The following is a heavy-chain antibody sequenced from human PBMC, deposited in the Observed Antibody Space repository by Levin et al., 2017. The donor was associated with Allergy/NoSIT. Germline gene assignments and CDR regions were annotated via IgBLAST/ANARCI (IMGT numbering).Heavy chain of an antibody. CDR1: GFSFSDYW. V-gene: IGHV3-7*01. J-gene: IGHJ3*01. Sequence: GESLKISCVAPGFSFSDYWLTWVRQAPGKGLEWVANIKPDGSEKYYADSVTGRFNISRDNAQNSLYLQMKYLSAEDTAVYYCASPYSSDWVSDLWGPGTMVTVSS. CDR3: ASPYSSDWVSDL. D-gene: IGHD6-19*01. CDR2: IKPDGSEK.